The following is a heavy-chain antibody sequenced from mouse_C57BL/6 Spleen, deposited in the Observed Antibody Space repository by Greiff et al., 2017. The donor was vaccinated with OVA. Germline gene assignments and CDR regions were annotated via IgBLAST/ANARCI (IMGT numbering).Heavy chain of an antibody. CDR1: GFTFTDYY. Sequence: EVQGVESGGGLVQPGGSLSLSCAASGFTFTDYYMSWVRQPPGKALEWLGFIRNKANGYTTEYSASVKGRFTISRDNSQSILYLQMNALIAEDSATYYCARYYYGSSHYFDYWGQGTTLTVSS. D-gene: IGHD1-1*01. J-gene: IGHJ2*01. V-gene: IGHV7-3*01. CDR2: IRNKANGYTT. CDR3: ARYYYGSSHYFDY.